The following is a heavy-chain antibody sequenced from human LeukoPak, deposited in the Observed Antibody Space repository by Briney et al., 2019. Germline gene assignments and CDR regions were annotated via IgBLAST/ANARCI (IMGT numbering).Heavy chain of an antibody. V-gene: IGHV1-2*02. CDR3: ARDYSASWNWFDP. D-gene: IGHD6-13*01. CDR2: INPNSGGT. J-gene: IGHJ5*02. CDR1: RYTFTGYY. Sequence: ASVKVSCKASRYTFTGYYMHWVRQAPGQGLEWMGWINPNSGGTKYAQKFQGRVTMTRDTSMSTAYMELSRLKSDDTAVYYCARDYSASWNWFDPWGQGTLVTVSS.